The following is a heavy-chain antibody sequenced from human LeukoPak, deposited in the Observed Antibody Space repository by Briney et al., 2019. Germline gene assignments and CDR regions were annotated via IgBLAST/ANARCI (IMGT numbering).Heavy chain of an antibody. J-gene: IGHJ5*02. Sequence: GGSLRLSCAASGFTFSNVWMSWVRQAPGKGLEWVSAISGSGGSTYYADSVKGRFTISRDNSKNTLYLQMNSLRAEDAAVYYCAKRLPLATMVRGPPWFDPWGQGTLVTVSS. V-gene: IGHV3-23*01. CDR2: ISGSGGST. CDR3: AKRLPLATMVRGPPWFDP. CDR1: GFTFSNVW. D-gene: IGHD3-10*01.